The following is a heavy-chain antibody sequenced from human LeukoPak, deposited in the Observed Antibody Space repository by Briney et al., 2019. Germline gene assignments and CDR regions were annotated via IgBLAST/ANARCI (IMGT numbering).Heavy chain of an antibody. CDR3: ATDNPLFRFGELLIGLDY. CDR1: GYTLTELS. CDR2: FDPEDGET. J-gene: IGHJ4*02. V-gene: IGHV1-24*01. Sequence: ASVKVSCKVSGYTLTELSMHWVGQAPGRGLEWMGGFDPEDGETIYAQKFQGRVTVTEDTSTDTAYMELSSLRSEDTAVYYCATDNPLFRFGELLIGLDYWGQGTLVTVSS. D-gene: IGHD3-10*01.